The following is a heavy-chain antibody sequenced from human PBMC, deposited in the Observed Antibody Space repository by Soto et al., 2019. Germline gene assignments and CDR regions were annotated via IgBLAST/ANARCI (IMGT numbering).Heavy chain of an antibody. CDR1: GFTFSSYA. CDR3: AKIHSGSSEDAFDV. D-gene: IGHD6-19*01. J-gene: IGHJ3*01. V-gene: IGHV3-23*01. CDR2: ISGSGGVT. Sequence: EVQLLEAGGGLVQPGGSQRLSCAASGFTFSSYAMSWVRQGTGKGLEWVTLISGSGGVTDYADSVKGRFTVSRDNSKNTMYLDLNSLTAGDTAIYYCAKIHSGSSEDAFDVWGQGTVVTVSS.